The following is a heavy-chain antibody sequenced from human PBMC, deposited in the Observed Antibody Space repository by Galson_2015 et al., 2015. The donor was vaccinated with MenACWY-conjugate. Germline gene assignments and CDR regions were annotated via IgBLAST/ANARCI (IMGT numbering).Heavy chain of an antibody. CDR3: AKARTGSSSNPVDY. D-gene: IGHD6-6*01. Sequence: SLRLSCAASGFTFSSYAMSWVRQAPGKGLEWVSAISGSGGSTYYADSVKGRFTISRDNSKNTLYLQMNSLRAEDTAVYYCAKARTGSSSNPVDYWGQGTLVTVSS. CDR2: ISGSGGST. V-gene: IGHV3-23*01. CDR1: GFTFSSYA. J-gene: IGHJ4*02.